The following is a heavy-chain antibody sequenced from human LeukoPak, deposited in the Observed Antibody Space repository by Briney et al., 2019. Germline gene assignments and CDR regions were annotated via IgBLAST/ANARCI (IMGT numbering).Heavy chain of an antibody. CDR2: IYTSGST. V-gene: IGHV4-61*02. J-gene: IGHJ4*02. Sequence: SETLSLTCTVSGGSISSGSYYWSWIRQPAGKGLEWIGRIYTSGSTNYNPSLKSRVTISVDTSKNQFSLKLSSVTAADTAVYYCARAPFLRIAPYYFDYWGQGTLVTVSS. D-gene: IGHD6-13*01. CDR3: ARAPFLRIAPYYFDY. CDR1: GGSISSGSYY.